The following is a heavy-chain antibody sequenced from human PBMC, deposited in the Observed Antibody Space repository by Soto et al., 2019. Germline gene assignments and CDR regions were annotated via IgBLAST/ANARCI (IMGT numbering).Heavy chain of an antibody. V-gene: IGHV3-15*01. Sequence: GGSLRLSCAASGLTFSNVWMTWVRQAPGKGLEWVGRIKSKSDGETADVAAPVKARFTISRDDSKNTVLLEMNSLKSEDTALYYCAITAMINRDSSTSFDYWGRGTQVRVSS. J-gene: IGHJ4*02. CDR2: IKSKSDGETA. D-gene: IGHD5-18*01. CDR3: AITAMINRDSSTSFDY. CDR1: GLTFSNVW.